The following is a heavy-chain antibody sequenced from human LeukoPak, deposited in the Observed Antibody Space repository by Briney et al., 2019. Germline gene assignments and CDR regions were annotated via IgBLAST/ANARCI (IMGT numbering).Heavy chain of an antibody. J-gene: IGHJ4*02. D-gene: IGHD6-13*01. CDR2: IYYSGST. CDR3: ARRVAAAGHFDY. Sequence: SETLSLTCIVSGDSVSSGSNYWGWIRQPPGKGLEWIGSIYYSGSTYYNPSLKSRVTISVDMSKNQFSLKLSSVTAADTAVYYCARRVAAAGHFDYWGQGTLVTVSS. V-gene: IGHV4-39*01. CDR1: GDSVSSGSNY.